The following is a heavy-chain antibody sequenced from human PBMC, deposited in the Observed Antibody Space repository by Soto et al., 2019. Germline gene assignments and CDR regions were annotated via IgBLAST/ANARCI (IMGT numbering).Heavy chain of an antibody. Sequence: GGSLRLSCAASGFTFSNAWMSWVRQAPGKGLEWVGRIKSKTDGGTTDYAAPVKGRFTISRDDSKNTLYLQMNSLKTEDTAVYYCTTRPRPLRYLGLDYWGQGTLVTVSS. D-gene: IGHD3-9*01. J-gene: IGHJ4*02. CDR3: TTRPRPLRYLGLDY. CDR1: GFTFSNAW. V-gene: IGHV3-15*01. CDR2: IKSKTDGGTT.